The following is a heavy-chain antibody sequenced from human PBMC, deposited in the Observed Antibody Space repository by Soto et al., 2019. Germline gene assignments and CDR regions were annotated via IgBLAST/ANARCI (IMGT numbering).Heavy chain of an antibody. Sequence: SETLSVTWSVADGSSSSRSYCWGRIRQPPGKGLEWIGSINYSGGTQYNPSLKSRVTISVDTSNQFSLKVSSVTAADTAVYYCARYEVATMFAYWGQGTLVTVPS. V-gene: IGHV4-39*01. J-gene: IGHJ4*02. CDR2: INYSGGT. CDR3: ARYEVATMFAY. CDR1: DGSSSSRSYC. D-gene: IGHD5-12*01.